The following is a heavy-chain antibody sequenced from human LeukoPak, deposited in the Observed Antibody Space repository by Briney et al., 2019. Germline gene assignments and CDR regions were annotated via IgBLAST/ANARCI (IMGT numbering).Heavy chain of an antibody. CDR2: ISYDGSNK. D-gene: IGHD3-10*01. J-gene: IGHJ4*02. CDR1: GFTFSSYA. V-gene: IGHV3-30-3*01. CDR3: AREGSGSYYSTDY. Sequence: GRSLRLSCAASGFTFSSYAMHWVRQAPGKWLEWVAVISYDGSNKYYADSVKGRFTISRDNSKNTLYLQMNSLRAEDTAVYYCAREGSGSYYSTDYWGQGTLVTVSS.